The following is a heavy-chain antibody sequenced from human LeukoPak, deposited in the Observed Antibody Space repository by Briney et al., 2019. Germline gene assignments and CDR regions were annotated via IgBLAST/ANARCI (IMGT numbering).Heavy chain of an antibody. D-gene: IGHD6-19*01. CDR3: AREGVTSYSSGWYDY. CDR2: INPSGGST. CDR1: GYTSTSYY. J-gene: IGHJ4*02. V-gene: IGHV1-46*01. Sequence: ASVKVSCKASGYTSTSYYMHWVRQAPGQGLKWMGIINPSGGSTSYAQKFQGRVTMTRDMSTSTVYMELSSLRSEDTAVYYCAREGVTSYSSGWYDYWGQGTLVTVSS.